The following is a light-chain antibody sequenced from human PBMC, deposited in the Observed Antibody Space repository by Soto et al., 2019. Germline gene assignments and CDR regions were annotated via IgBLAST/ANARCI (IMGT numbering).Light chain of an antibody. Sequence: VMTQSPATLSVSPGERATLSCRASQSVTANLAWYQQKPVLAPRLLIYTTSTSATGIPARFSGSGSGAEFTLAISGLQSEDSAVYYCQQYDNWPLTFGGGTKVDI. CDR3: QQYDNWPLT. J-gene: IGKJ4*01. V-gene: IGKV3-15*01. CDR1: QSVTAN. CDR2: TTS.